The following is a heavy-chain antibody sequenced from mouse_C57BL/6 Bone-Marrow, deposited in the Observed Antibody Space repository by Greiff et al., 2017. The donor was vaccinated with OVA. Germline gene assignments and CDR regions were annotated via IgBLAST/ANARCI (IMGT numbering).Heavy chain of an antibody. V-gene: IGHV1-81*01. Sequence: VQLQQSGAELARPGASVKLSCKASGYTFTSYGISWVKQRTGQGLEWIGEIYPRSGNTYYNEKFKGKATLTADKSSSTAYMELRSLTSEDSAVYFCARVDYYGVYWYFDVWGTGTTVTVSS. CDR2: IYPRSGNT. J-gene: IGHJ1*03. CDR3: ARVDYYGVYWYFDV. D-gene: IGHD1-1*01. CDR1: GYTFTSYG.